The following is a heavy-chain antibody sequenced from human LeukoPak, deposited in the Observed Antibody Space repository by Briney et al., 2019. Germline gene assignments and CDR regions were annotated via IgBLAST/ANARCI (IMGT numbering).Heavy chain of an antibody. CDR1: GGSISSGGYY. Sequence: SETLSLTCTVSGGSISSGGYYWSWIRQHPGKGLEWIGYIYYSGSTYYNLSLKSRVTISVDTSKNQFSLKLSSVTAADTAVYYCARENSGYGDYWGQGTLVTVSS. V-gene: IGHV4-31*03. D-gene: IGHD5-12*01. J-gene: IGHJ4*02. CDR2: IYYSGST. CDR3: ARENSGYGDY.